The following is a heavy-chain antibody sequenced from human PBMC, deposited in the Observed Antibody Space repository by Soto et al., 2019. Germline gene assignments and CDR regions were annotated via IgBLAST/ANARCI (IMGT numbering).Heavy chain of an antibody. CDR2: ISGYNGNT. CDR1: GYTFHSYG. J-gene: IGHJ5*02. V-gene: IGHV1-18*04. CDR3: AREISSAWANGFDP. Sequence: QVQLVQSGAEVKKPGASVKVSCKASGYTFHSYGISWVRQAPGQGLEWMGTISGYNGNTNYAQKLQGRVTMTTDTSTSTAYMELRSLRSDDTALYDCAREISSAWANGFDPWGQGPLVTVSS. D-gene: IGHD6-19*01.